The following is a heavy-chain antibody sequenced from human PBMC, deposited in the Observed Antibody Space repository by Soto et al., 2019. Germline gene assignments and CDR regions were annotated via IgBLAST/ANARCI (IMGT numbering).Heavy chain of an antibody. CDR3: ARDLWVEPELYYYGMDV. J-gene: IGHJ6*02. V-gene: IGHV4-30-4*01. CDR1: GDSISSADYY. D-gene: IGHD1-1*01. CDR2: IFYSGTT. Sequence: SETLSLTCTVSGDSISSADYYWSWIRQTPGKGLEWIGHIFYSGTTYCNPSLKSRLTISVDTSKNHFSLRLTSVTAADTAVYYCARDLWVEPELYYYGMDVWGQGTTVTVSS.